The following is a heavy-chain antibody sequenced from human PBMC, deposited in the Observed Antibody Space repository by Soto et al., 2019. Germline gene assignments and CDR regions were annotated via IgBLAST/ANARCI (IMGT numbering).Heavy chain of an antibody. J-gene: IGHJ4*02. V-gene: IGHV1-18*01. Sequence: ASVKVSCKASGYTFTIYGISWVRQAPGQGLEWMGWISAYNGNTNYAQKLQGRVTMTTDTSTSTAYMELRSLRSDDTAVYYCARDPSYDILTGVDYWGQGTLVTVSS. CDR1: GYTFTIYG. D-gene: IGHD3-9*01. CDR2: ISAYNGNT. CDR3: ARDPSYDILTGVDY.